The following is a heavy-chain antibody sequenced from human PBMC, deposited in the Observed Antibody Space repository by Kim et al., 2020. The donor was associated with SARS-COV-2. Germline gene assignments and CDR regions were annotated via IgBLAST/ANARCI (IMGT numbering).Heavy chain of an antibody. CDR2: ISGSGGST. J-gene: IGHJ6*02. V-gene: IGHV3-23*01. CDR3: AKNTRLLHYYGMAV. Sequence: GGSLRLSCAASGFTFGDYAMRWVRQAPGKGLEWVSAISGSGGSTGYADSVKGRFTISRDISKNSLYLQMNSLRAEDTAVYYCAKNTRLLHYYGMAVWGQGTTVTVSS. D-gene: IGHD5-18*01. CDR1: GFTFGDYA.